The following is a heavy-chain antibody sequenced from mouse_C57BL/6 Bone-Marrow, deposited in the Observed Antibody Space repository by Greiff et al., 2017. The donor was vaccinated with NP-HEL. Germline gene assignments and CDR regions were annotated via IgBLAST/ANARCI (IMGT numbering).Heavy chain of an antibody. Sequence: EVQLVESGGDLVKPGGSLKLSCAASGFTFSSYGMSWVRQTPDKRLEWVATISSGGSYTYYPDSVKGRFTIPRDNAKNALCLQMSSLQSEDTAMYCCASQGHSYGSTLDYWGQGTTLTVSS. CDR1: GFTFSSYG. D-gene: IGHD1-1*01. V-gene: IGHV5-6*01. CDR3: ASQGHSYGSTLDY. J-gene: IGHJ2*01. CDR2: ISSGGSYT.